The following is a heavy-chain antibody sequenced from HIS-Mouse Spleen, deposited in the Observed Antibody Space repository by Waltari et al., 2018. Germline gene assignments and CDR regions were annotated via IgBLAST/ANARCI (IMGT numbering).Heavy chain of an antibody. CDR1: GGPISSSIYY. CDR3: AREIPYSSSWYDWYFDL. CDR2: IYYSGST. Sequence: QLQLQESGPGLVKPSETLSLTCTVSGGPISSSIYYLGWIRQPPGKGLEWIGSIYYSGSTYYNPSLKSRVTISVDTSKNQFSLKLSSVTAADTAVYYCAREIPYSSSWYDWYFDLWGRGTLVTVSS. V-gene: IGHV4-39*07. J-gene: IGHJ2*01. D-gene: IGHD6-13*01.